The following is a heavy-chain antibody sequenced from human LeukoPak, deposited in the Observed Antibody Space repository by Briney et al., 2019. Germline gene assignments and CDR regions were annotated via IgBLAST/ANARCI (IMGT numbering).Heavy chain of an antibody. V-gene: IGHV4-59*01. CDR2: MYYSGDT. D-gene: IGHD3-22*01. CDR1: GDSIRTNF. J-gene: IGHJ4*02. Sequence: SETLSLTCTVSGDSIRTNFWSWVRQPPGKGLEWIGYMYYSGDTNYNPSLKGRVTISIDTSKNQFSLKLSSVTAADTAIYYCARENPSGYYNRPIDYWGQGTLVTVSS. CDR3: ARENPSGYYNRPIDY.